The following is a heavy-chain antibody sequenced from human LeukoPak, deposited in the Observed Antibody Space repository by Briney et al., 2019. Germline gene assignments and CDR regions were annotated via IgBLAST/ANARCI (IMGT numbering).Heavy chain of an antibody. CDR1: GGSFSGYY. Sequence: SETLSLTCAVYGGSFSGYYWSWIRQPPGKGLEWIGEINHSGSTNYNPSLKSRVTISVDTSKNQFSLKLSSVTAADTAVYYCATQGGYYYYGMDVWGXGTTVTVSS. J-gene: IGHJ6*04. V-gene: IGHV4-34*01. CDR3: ATQGGYYYYGMDV. CDR2: INHSGST.